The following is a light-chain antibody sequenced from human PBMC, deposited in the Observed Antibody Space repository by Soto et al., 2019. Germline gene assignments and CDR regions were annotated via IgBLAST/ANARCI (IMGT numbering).Light chain of an antibody. CDR1: QSVSSN. J-gene: IGKJ4*01. V-gene: IGKV3-15*01. CDR2: GAS. CDR3: QQYNNWPLT. Sequence: EIVMTQPPATLSVSPGERATLSCRASQSVSSNLAWYQQKPGQAPRLLIYGASTRATGMPARFSGSGSGTEFTLTISSLQSEDFAVYYCQQYNNWPLTFGGGTKVDIK.